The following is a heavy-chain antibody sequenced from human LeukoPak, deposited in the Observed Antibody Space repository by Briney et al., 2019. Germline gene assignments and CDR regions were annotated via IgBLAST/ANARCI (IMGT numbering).Heavy chain of an antibody. CDR1: GYSFTSYW. V-gene: IGHV5-10-1*01. CDR3: ARLTRGYYYGSGDSLNWFDP. J-gene: IGHJ5*02. Sequence: GESLKISCKGSGYSFTSYWITWVRQMPGKGLEWMGRIDPSDSSTNHSPSFQGHVTISADKSISTAYLQWSSLKASDTAMYYCARLTRGYYYGSGDSLNWFDPWGQGTLVTVSS. D-gene: IGHD3-10*01. CDR2: IDPSDSST.